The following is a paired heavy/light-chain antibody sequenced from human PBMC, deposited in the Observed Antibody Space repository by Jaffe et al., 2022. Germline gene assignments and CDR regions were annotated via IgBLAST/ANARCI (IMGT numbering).Light chain of an antibody. J-gene: IGKJ5*01. CDR1: QGISRT. V-gene: IGKV1-13*02. CDR3: QQFNGYPHT. Sequence: AIQLTQSPSSLSASVGDTVTITCRASQGISRTLAWFQQKPGKAPKLLIYDASSLESGVPSRFSGSGSGTDFTLTISSLQPEDFATYFCQQFNGYPHTFGQGTRLEI. CDR2: DAS.
Heavy chain of an antibody. J-gene: IGHJ4*02. D-gene: IGHD5-12*01. Sequence: EVQLVESGGDLVQPGGSLRLSCAASGFTVSDNFMNWVRQSPGKGLEWVSIIYRDGRTYYADSVKGRFTISRDNSKNALYLHMNNLRSEDSGVYYCARARGGSASHKTVSEYWGQGTQVTVSS. CDR1: GFTVSDNF. CDR3: ARARGGSASHKTVSEY. V-gene: IGHV3-66*02. CDR2: IYRDGRT.